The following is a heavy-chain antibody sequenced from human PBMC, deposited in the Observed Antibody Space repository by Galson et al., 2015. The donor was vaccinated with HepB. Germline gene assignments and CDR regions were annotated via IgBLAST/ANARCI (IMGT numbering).Heavy chain of an antibody. CDR3: ARPYCSGGSCYNYYYYGMDV. CDR1: GYTFTSYA. V-gene: IGHV1-3*01. CDR2: ISAYNGNT. D-gene: IGHD2-15*01. Sequence: SVKVSCKASGYTFTSYAMNWVRQAPGQGLEWMGWISAYNGNTNYSQKFQGRVTITRDTSASTAYMELSSLRSEDTAVYYCARPYCSGGSCYNYYYYGMDVWGQGTTVTVSS. J-gene: IGHJ6*02.